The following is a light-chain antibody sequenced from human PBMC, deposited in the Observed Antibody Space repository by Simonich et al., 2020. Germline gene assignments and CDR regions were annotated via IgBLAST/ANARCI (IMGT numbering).Light chain of an antibody. CDR1: QGISSY. V-gene: IGKV1-5*03. CDR3: QQYNSYHT. Sequence: IQLTQSPSFLSASVVNRVTITCPASQGISSYLALYQQKPGKAPKLLIYKASSIESGVPSRFSGSGSGTEFTLTISSLQPDDFATYYCQQYNSYHTFGQGTKLEIK. J-gene: IGKJ2*01. CDR2: KAS.